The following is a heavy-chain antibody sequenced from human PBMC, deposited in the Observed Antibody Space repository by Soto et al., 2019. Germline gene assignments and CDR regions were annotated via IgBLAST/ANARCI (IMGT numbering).Heavy chain of an antibody. Sequence: GASVKVSCKASGYTFTSYAMHWVRQAPGQRLEWMGWINAGNGNTKYSQKFQGRVTITRDTSASTAYMELSSLRSEDTAVYYCAREGTVIQYYYYMDVWGKGTTVTVSS. CDR3: AREGTVIQYYYYMDV. CDR2: INAGNGNT. V-gene: IGHV1-3*01. J-gene: IGHJ6*03. CDR1: GYTFTSYA. D-gene: IGHD4-17*01.